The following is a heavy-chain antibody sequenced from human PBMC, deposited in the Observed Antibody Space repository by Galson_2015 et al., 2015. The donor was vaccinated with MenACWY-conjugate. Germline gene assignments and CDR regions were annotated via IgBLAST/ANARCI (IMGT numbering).Heavy chain of an antibody. V-gene: IGHV3-74*03. CDR1: GLTFSRHW. Sequence: SLRLSCAASGLTFSRHWMQWVRQAPGKGLVWVSRINSDGSSSTYADSVKGRFTISRDNAKNTLYLQMNSLRAEDTAVYYCARVWYSSTWCVDYWGQGTLVTVSS. CDR3: ARVWYSSTWCVDY. D-gene: IGHD6-13*01. CDR2: INSDGSSS. J-gene: IGHJ4*02.